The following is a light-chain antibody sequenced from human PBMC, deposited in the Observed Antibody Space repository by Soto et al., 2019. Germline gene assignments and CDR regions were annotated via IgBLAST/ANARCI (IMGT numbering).Light chain of an antibody. J-gene: IGKJ4*01. CDR1: QGINIA. CDR3: QQGHSFPLT. Sequence: DIQMTQSPSSVSASVGDRVTITCRASQGINIALAWFQQKPGEAPRLLIYTASTLHSGVPSRFSGSGSGTDFTLTITSLQPEDFATYHCQQGHSFPLTFGGGTKVEIK. V-gene: IGKV1-12*01. CDR2: TAS.